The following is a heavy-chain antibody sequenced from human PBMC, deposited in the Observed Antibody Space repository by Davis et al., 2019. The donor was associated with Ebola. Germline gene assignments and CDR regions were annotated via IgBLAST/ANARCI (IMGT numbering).Heavy chain of an antibody. Sequence: MPSETLSLTCTVSGGSISSGGYYWSWIRQHPGKGLEWIGYIYYSGSTYYNPSLKSRVTISVDTSKNQFSLKLSSVTAADTAVYYCARAYSGYDYRDSWGQGTLVTVSS. CDR2: IYYSGST. CDR3: ARAYSGYDYRDS. D-gene: IGHD5-12*01. J-gene: IGHJ4*02. V-gene: IGHV4-31*03. CDR1: GGSISSGGYY.